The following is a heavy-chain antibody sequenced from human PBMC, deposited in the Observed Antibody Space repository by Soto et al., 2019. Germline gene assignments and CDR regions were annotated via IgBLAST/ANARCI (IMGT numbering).Heavy chain of an antibody. D-gene: IGHD5-18*01. CDR1: GFTFSSYG. CDR2: ISYDGSNK. J-gene: IGHJ4*02. CDR3: AGGYSYGPFDY. Sequence: HPGGSLRLSCAASGFTFSSYGMHWVRQAPGKGLEWVAVISYDGSNKYYADSVKGRFTISRDNSKNTLYLQMNSLRAEDTAVYYCAGGYSYGPFDYWGQGTLVTVSS. V-gene: IGHV3-30*03.